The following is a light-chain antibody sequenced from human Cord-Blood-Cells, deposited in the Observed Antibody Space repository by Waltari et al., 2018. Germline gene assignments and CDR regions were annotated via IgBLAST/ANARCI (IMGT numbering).Light chain of an antibody. CDR2: KDS. Sequence: YELTHPPPGPGPPEQTARITSPGDQLPNQFAYCYQQKPGQAPVLVIYKDSERPSGIPERFSGSSSGTTVTLTISGVQAEDEADYYCQSADSSGTYKWVFGGGTKLTVL. V-gene: IGLV3-25*03. CDR1: QLPNQF. CDR3: QSADSSGTYKWV. J-gene: IGLJ3*02.